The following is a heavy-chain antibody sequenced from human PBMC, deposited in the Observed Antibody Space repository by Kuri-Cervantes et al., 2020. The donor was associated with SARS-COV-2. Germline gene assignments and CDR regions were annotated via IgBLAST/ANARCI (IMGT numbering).Heavy chain of an antibody. CDR1: GFTFSSYS. D-gene: IGHD3-22*01. J-gene: IGHJ4*02. V-gene: IGHV3-21*01. CDR2: ISSSSSYI. Sequence: GGSLRLSCAAFGFTFSSYSMNWVRQAPGKGLEWVSAISSSSSYIYYADSVKGRFTISRENAKNSLYLQMNSLRAEDTAVYYCARGITMIVVVTPFDYWGQGTLVTVSS. CDR3: ARGITMIVVVTPFDY.